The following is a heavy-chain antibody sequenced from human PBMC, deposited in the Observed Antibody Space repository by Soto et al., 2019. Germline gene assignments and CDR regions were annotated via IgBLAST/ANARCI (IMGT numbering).Heavy chain of an antibody. CDR1: GSTVSGHW. CDR3: SRGINYAVDV. V-gene: IGHV3-74*01. Sequence: EVQLVESGGGSVQPGGSLRLSCAASGSTVSGHWMHWVRQEPGRGLVWVSLISPDGSVTTYADSVKGRFTISRDNAKNTLTLQMNSLGAEDTAVYYCSRGINYAVDVWGQGTTVTVSS. CDR2: ISPDGSVT. J-gene: IGHJ6*02.